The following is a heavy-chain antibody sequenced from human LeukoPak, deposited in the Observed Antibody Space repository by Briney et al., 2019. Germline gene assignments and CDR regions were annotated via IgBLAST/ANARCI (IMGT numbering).Heavy chain of an antibody. V-gene: IGHV4-59*08. J-gene: IGHJ3*02. Sequence: SETLSLTCTVSGGSISSYYWSWIRQPPGKGLEWIGYIYHSGSTNYNPSLKSRVTISVDTSKNQFSLKLSSVTAADTAVYYCARLGTDYDILTGGDAFDIWGQGTMVTVSS. CDR2: IYHSGST. CDR3: ARLGTDYDILTGGDAFDI. D-gene: IGHD3-9*01. CDR1: GGSISSYY.